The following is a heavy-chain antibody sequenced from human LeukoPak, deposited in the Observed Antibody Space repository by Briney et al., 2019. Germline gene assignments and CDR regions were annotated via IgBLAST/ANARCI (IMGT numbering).Heavy chain of an antibody. Sequence: GGSLRLSCAASGFTFSSYEMNWVRQAPGKGLEWVSYISSSGSIIYYADSVKGRFTISRDNAKNSLYLQMNRLRSDDTAVYYCARDRRAVPFDPWGQGTLVTVSS. CDR3: ARDRRAVPFDP. CDR1: GFTFSSYE. D-gene: IGHD6-19*01. CDR2: ISSSGSII. J-gene: IGHJ5*02. V-gene: IGHV3-48*03.